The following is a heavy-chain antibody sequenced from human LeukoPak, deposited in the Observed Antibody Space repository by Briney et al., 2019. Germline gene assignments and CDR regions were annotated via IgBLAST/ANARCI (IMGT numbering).Heavy chain of an antibody. CDR3: ARDFSDSSPYYFDF. CDR1: GFTFSRNT. V-gene: IGHV3-21*01. J-gene: IGHJ4*01. Sequence: GGSLRLSCAASGFTFSRNTMNWVRQAPGKGLEWISSIGSSSSYIYYADSVKGRFTISRDDAKNSLYLQMNSLRAEDTAVYYCARDFSDSSPYYFDFWXXGTXLTVPS. D-gene: IGHD6-13*01. CDR2: IGSSSSYI.